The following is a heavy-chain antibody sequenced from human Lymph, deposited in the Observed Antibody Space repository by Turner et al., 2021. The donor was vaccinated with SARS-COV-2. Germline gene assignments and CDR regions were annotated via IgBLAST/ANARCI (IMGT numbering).Heavy chain of an antibody. J-gene: IGHJ4*02. Sequence: QVQLVQSGAEVMKPGASVKVSCEVSGSTLTELSIHWVRQAPGKGLEWMGGFDPEDGETIYAQKFQGRVTMTEDTSTDTAYMELSSLRSEDTAVYYCATLKANWKILTGRYYFDFWGQGTLVTVSS. CDR2: FDPEDGET. D-gene: IGHD1-1*01. CDR3: ATLKANWKILTGRYYFDF. V-gene: IGHV1-24*01. CDR1: GSTLTELS.